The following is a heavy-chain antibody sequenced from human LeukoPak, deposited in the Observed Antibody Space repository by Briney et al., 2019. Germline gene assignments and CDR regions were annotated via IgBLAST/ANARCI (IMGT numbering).Heavy chain of an antibody. J-gene: IGHJ4*02. V-gene: IGHV3-48*03. CDR3: ARTDIGDWGCFDY. CDR1: GFTFSSYE. CDR2: ISSSGSTI. D-gene: IGHD2-8*02. Sequence: GGSLRLSCAASGFTFSSYEMNWVRQAPGEGLEWVSYISSSGSTIYYADSVKGRFTISRDNAKNSLYLQMNSLRAEDTAVYYCARTDIGDWGCFDYWGQGTLVTVSS.